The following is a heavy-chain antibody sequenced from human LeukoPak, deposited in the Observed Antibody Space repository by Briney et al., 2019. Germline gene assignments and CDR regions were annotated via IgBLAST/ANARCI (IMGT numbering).Heavy chain of an antibody. D-gene: IGHD3-3*01. CDR1: GYTFTSYG. CDR2: ISAYNGNT. CDR3: ARDRPPHYDFWSGYSLYYYYGMDV. V-gene: IGHV1-18*01. J-gene: IGHJ6*02. Sequence: ASVKVSCKASGYTFTSYGISWVRQAPGQGLEWMGWISAYNGNTNYAQKPQGRVTMTTDTSTSTAYMELRSLRSDDTAVYYCARDRPPHYDFWSGYSLYYYYGMDVWGQGTTVTVSS.